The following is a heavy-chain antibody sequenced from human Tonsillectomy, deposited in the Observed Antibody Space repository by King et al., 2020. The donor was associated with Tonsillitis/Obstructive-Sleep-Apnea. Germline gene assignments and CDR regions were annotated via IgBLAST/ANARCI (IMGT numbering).Heavy chain of an antibody. CDR3: ARQVGSGRWTFDY. D-gene: IGHD3-10*01. Sequence: QLQESGPGLVKPSETLSLTCTVSGGSISNSSYFWGWIRQPPGKGLEWIGTIYYTGRTYYSPSLNSRVTISVDTSKSQFSLKLSSVTAADTAVYYCARQVGSGRWTFDYWGQGTLVTVSS. CDR1: GGSISNSSYF. CDR2: IYYTGRT. J-gene: IGHJ4*02. V-gene: IGHV4-39*01.